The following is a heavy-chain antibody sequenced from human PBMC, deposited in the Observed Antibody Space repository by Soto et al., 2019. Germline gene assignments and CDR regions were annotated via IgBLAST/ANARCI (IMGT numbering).Heavy chain of an antibody. D-gene: IGHD1-26*01. CDR1: GYTFTSYD. V-gene: IGHV1-8*01. J-gene: IGHJ5*02. Sequence: QVQLVQSGAEVKKPGASVKVSCKASGYTFTSYDINWVRQATGQGLEWMGWMNPNSGNTGYAQKFQGRVTMTRNTSISTAYMELSNLRSEDTAVYYWARGVLLVGASGTWFDPWGQGTLVTVSS. CDR2: MNPNSGNT. CDR3: ARGVLLVGASGTWFDP.